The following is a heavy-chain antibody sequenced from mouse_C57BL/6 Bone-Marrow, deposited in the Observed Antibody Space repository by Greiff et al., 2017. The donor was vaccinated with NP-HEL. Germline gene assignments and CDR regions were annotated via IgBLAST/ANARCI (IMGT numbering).Heavy chain of an antibody. D-gene: IGHD1-1*01. CDR1: YTFSRRVH. V-gene: IGHV1-87*01. J-gene: IGHJ2*01. CDR2: GQGLEWIG. Sequence: VQLQQSGPELVRPWASVKISCQAFYTFSRRVHFAIRDTNSWMQWVKQRPGQGLEWIGAIYPGNGDTSYNKKFKGKATLTADKSSSTAYKQLSSLTYEDSAVYYCAFDPHYDSGRYCFDYWGQGTTLTVSS. CDR3: YEDSAVYYCAFDPHYDSGRYCFDY.